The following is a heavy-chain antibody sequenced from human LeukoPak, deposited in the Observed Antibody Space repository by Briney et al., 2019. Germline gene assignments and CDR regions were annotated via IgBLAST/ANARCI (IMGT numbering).Heavy chain of an antibody. D-gene: IGHD6-25*01. J-gene: IGHJ5*02. CDR2: IWRGGNYK. CDR3: VTDPPDSGWAFWS. CDR1: GFTFSSYA. Sequence: GGSLRLSCAASGFTFSSYAMSWVRQAPGKGLEWVAMIWRGGNYKFYADSLEGRSTISRDDSTSTLSLQMDSLRVEDTAVYYCVTDPPDSGWAFWSWGQGALVTVSS. V-gene: IGHV3-33*08.